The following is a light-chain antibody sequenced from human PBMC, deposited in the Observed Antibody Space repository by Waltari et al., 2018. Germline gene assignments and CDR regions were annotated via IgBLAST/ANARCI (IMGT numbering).Light chain of an antibody. CDR2: DVT. CDR1: SDDVGRYKF. CDR3: SSHTTSSTLV. J-gene: IGLJ2*01. Sequence: QSALTQPASVSGSPGQSITISCTGSSDDVGRYKFVSWYQQPPGKVPKLLIFDVTDRPSGVSDRFSGSKSGNTASLTISGLQPEDEADYYCSSHTTSSTLVFGGGTRVTVL. V-gene: IGLV2-14*03.